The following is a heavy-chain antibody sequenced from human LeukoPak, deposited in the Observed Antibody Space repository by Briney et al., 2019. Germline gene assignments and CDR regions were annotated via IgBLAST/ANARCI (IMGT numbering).Heavy chain of an antibody. D-gene: IGHD1-1*01. V-gene: IGHV1-46*01. J-gene: IGHJ4*02. CDR2: INPSGGST. CDR3: ARDYTHDNDY. Sequence: ASVKVSCRASGYTFTSYYMHWVRQAPGQGLEWMGIINPSGGSTSYAQKFQGRVTMTRDTSTSTFYMELSSLRSEDTAVYYCARDYTHDNDYWGQGTLVTVSS. CDR1: GYTFTSYY.